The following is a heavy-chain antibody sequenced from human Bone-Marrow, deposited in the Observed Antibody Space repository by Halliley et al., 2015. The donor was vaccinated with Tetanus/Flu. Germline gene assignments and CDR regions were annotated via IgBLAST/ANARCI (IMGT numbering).Heavy chain of an antibody. V-gene: IGHV4-39*01. J-gene: IGHJ4*02. CDR2: LYYLGNT. D-gene: IGHD4-4*01. Sequence: TLSLTCTVSGGSITNSGYYWGWIRQPPGKGLEWIGNLYYLGNTYYNPSLKSRVTISVDTSRNQFSLKLNSVSAADTAVYYCARLDYSNFCFDYWGQGTLVTASS. CDR1: GGSITNSGYY. CDR3: ARLDYSNFCFDY.